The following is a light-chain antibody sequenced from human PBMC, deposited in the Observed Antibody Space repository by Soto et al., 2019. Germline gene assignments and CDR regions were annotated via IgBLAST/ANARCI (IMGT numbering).Light chain of an antibody. V-gene: IGKV3-11*01. Sequence: EIVLTQSPVTLSLSPGDRATLSCRPSQSVSIFLAWYQQKPGQPPRLLIYDVSNRAAGIPARFSGSGSGTDFTLTISSLEPEEFAVYYCQQRTDWPPVYTFGQGTKLEIK. J-gene: IGKJ2*01. CDR1: QSVSIF. CDR3: QQRTDWPPVYT. CDR2: DVS.